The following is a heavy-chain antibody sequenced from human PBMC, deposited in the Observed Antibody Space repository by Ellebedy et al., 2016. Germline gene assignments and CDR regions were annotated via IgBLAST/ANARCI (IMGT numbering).Heavy chain of an antibody. Sequence: ASVKVSXXASGYTFSSYGISWVRQAPGQGLEWMGWISAYNGNTNYAQKVQGRVTMTTDTSTSTAYVELSSLLSDDTAVYFCARGSIIGGTSTPFDFWGQGSLVTVSS. V-gene: IGHV1-18*01. J-gene: IGHJ4*02. CDR2: ISAYNGNT. CDR3: ARGSIIGGTSTPFDF. CDR1: GYTFSSYG. D-gene: IGHD1-26*01.